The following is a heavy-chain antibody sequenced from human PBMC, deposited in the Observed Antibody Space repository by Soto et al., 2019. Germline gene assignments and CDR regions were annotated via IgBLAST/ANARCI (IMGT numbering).Heavy chain of an antibody. CDR2: IYTSGST. CDR1: GGSISSYY. CDR3: ARDTGSAASSSWEVISMDV. J-gene: IGHJ6*02. V-gene: IGHV4-4*07. D-gene: IGHD6-13*01. Sequence: PXETLSLTCTVSGGSISSYYWSWIRQPSGKGLEWIGRIYTSGSTNYNPSLKSRVTMSVDTSKNQFSLKLSSVTAADTAVYYCARDTGSAASSSWEVISMDVWGQGTTVTVSS.